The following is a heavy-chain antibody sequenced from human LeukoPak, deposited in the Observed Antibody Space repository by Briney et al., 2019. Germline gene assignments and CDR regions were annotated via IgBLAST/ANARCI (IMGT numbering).Heavy chain of an antibody. D-gene: IGHD1-26*01. CDR2: ITSSSSYV. Sequence: GGSLRLSCEASGFTFSTYNMNWVRQAPGKRLEWVSSITSSSSYVFYADSVKGRFTTSRDNAKNSLYLQMNSLKTEDTAVYYCTTGTSGDWGQGTLVTVSS. V-gene: IGHV3-21*03. CDR3: TTGTSGD. J-gene: IGHJ4*02. CDR1: GFTFSTYN.